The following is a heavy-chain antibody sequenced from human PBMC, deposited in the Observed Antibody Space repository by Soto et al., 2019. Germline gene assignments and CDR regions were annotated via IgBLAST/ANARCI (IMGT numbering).Heavy chain of an antibody. CDR3: AKSRDAYNFYFYYGMDV. D-gene: IGHD1-1*01. Sequence: QVQLVESGGGVVQPGTSLRLSCAASGFTFSNYGMHWVRQTPGKGLEWVALILYDGSNKYYADSVKGRFTISRDNSKNTLYLQVSSLRAEDTAVYYCAKSRDAYNFYFYYGMDVWGQGNSVTVSS. V-gene: IGHV3-30*18. CDR2: ILYDGSNK. CDR1: GFTFSNYG. J-gene: IGHJ6*02.